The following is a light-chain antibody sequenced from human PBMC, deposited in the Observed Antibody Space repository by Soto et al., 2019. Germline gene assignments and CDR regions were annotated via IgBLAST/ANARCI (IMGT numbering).Light chain of an antibody. CDR2: GAS. V-gene: IGKV3-20*01. J-gene: IGKJ4*01. Sequence: EIVLTQSPGTLYLSPGERATLSCRASQSVSSSYLAWYQQKPGQAPRLLIYGASSRATGIPDRFSGSGSGTDFTLTISRLEPEDFAVYYCQQYGSSFFTFGGGTKVEIK. CDR1: QSVSSSY. CDR3: QQYGSSFFT.